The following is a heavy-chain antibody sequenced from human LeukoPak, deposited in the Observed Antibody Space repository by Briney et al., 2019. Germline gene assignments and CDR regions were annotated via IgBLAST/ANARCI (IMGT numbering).Heavy chain of an antibody. CDR2: VRYDGNNP. J-gene: IGHJ4*02. V-gene: IGHV3-30*02. Sequence: GGSLRLSCAASGFTFSSYGMHWVRQAPGKGLDWVAFVRYDGNNPYYSASVKGRFTISRDNSKNTVLLQMNNLRLEDAAVYYCARGSRYGVYPYYCDFWGQGTLITVSS. D-gene: IGHD4-17*01. CDR1: GFTFSSYG. CDR3: ARGSRYGVYPYYCDF.